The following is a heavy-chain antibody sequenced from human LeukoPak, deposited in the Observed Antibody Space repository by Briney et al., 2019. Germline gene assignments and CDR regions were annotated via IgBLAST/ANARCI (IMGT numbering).Heavy chain of an antibody. CDR2: IGRGGGGI. CDR1: GFTFSTHT. CDR3: AHDPNWEMDY. D-gene: IGHD7-27*01. Sequence: GGSLRLSCVASGFTFSTHTMYWVRLAPGKGLECVSIIGRGGGGIHYTDSVRGRFTISRDDSKNTLYLQMNSLRAEDTALYYCAHDPNWEMDYWGQGVLVTVSS. J-gene: IGHJ4*02. V-gene: IGHV3-23*01.